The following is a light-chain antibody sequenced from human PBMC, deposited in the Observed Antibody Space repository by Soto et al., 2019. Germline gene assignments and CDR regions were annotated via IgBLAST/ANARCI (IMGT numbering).Light chain of an antibody. V-gene: IGKV1-5*03. CDR1: QSVSSW. Sequence: DVQMTQSPSTLSASVGDRVTITCRASQSVSSWLAWFQQKPGKAPKLLISKASTLESGVPSRFSGSGSGTEFTLTISSLQPDDFATYYCQQCNYYPWTFGQGTKVDIK. J-gene: IGKJ1*01. CDR3: QQCNYYPWT. CDR2: KAS.